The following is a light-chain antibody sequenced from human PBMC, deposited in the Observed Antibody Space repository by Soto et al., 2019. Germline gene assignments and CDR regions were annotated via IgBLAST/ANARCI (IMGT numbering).Light chain of an antibody. CDR3: QQYHDWPTIT. CDR2: GGS. V-gene: IGKV3-15*01. Sequence: EIVMTQSPDILSVPPGGRATLSCRASESIRIDLAWYQQKPGQAPRLLIFGGSIRAADIPGRFSGSGSGTEFTLTIATPQSEDFAVYYCQQYHDWPTITFGQGTRLEIK. CDR1: ESIRID. J-gene: IGKJ5*01.